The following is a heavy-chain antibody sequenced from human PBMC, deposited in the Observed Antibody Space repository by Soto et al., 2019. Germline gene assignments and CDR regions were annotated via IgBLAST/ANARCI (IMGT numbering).Heavy chain of an antibody. CDR2: ISGSGGST. CDR1: GFTFSSYA. CDR3: AKPYYYGWGAPNPFDP. J-gene: IGHJ5*02. Sequence: GGSLRLSCAASGFTFSSYAMSWVRQAPGKGLEWVSAISGSGGSTYYADSVKGRFTISRDNSKNTLYLQMNSLRAEDTAVYYCAKPYYYGWGAPNPFDPWGQGTLVTVSS. V-gene: IGHV3-23*01. D-gene: IGHD3-10*01.